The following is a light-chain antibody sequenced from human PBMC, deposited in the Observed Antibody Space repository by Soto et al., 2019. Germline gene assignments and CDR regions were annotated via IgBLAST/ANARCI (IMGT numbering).Light chain of an antibody. CDR1: QSVSSY. CDR3: QQRSNWPPIT. Sequence: EIVLTQSPATLSLSPGERATLSCRASQSVSSYLAWYQQKPGQAHRRLIYDASNRATGIPARFSGSRSGTDIPLTISSLEPEDFAVYYCQQRSNWPPITFGHGTRLEIK. V-gene: IGKV3-11*01. J-gene: IGKJ5*01. CDR2: DAS.